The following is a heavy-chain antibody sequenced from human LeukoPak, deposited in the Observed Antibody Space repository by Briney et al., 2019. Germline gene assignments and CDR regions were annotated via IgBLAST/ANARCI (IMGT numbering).Heavy chain of an antibody. D-gene: IGHD3-22*01. CDR1: GGSVSSGSYY. V-gene: IGHV4-61*01. Sequence: NPSETLSLTCTVSGGSVSSGSYYWSWIRQPPGKGLEWIGYIYYSGSTSYNPSLKSRVTISVDTSKNQFSLKLSSVTAADTAVYYCARDYYYDSSGYYYYYYGMDVWGQGTTVTVSS. J-gene: IGHJ6*02. CDR2: IYYSGST. CDR3: ARDYYYDSSGYYYYYYGMDV.